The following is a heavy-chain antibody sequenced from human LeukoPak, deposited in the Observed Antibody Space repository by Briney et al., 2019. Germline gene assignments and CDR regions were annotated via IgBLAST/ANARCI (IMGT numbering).Heavy chain of an antibody. CDR2: IYTSGST. Sequence: PSETLSLTCTVSGGSISSYYWSWIRQPAGKGLEWIGRIYTSGSTNYNPSLKSRVTMSVDTSKNQFSLKLSSVTAADTAVYYCARAAHPGGVSYYGSGYDAFDIWGQGTMVTVSS. V-gene: IGHV4-4*07. D-gene: IGHD3-10*01. CDR3: ARAAHPGGVSYYGSGYDAFDI. J-gene: IGHJ3*02. CDR1: GGSISSYY.